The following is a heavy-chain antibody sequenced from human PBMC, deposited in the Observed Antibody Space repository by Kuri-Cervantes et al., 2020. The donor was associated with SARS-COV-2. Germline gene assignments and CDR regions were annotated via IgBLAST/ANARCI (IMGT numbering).Heavy chain of an antibody. CDR1: GYTLSDYG. V-gene: IGHV1-46*01. D-gene: IGHD6-13*01. CDR3: AKVGSSRWRQYDY. J-gene: IGHJ4*02. Sequence: ASVKVSCKASGYTLSDYGINWVRQAPGQGLEWMGAINPSGGGTTYGQKFQGRVTMARDTSTSTVYMELSSLTSEDTAVYYCAKVGSSRWRQYDYWGQGTLVTVSS. CDR2: INPSGGGT.